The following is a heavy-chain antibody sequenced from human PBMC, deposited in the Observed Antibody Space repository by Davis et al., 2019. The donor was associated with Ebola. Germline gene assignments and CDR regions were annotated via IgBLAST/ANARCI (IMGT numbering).Heavy chain of an antibody. CDR3: ASYVVG. J-gene: IGHJ4*02. D-gene: IGHD2-15*01. V-gene: IGHV3-74*01. CDR2: INRDGTTK. CDR1: GFTFSDNW. Sequence: HTGGSLRLSCGVSGFTFSDNWMSWVRQVPGKGLVWVSSINRDGTTKTYADSVKGRFTVSRDNANSMLYLQLSSLRVEDTAVYYCASYVVGWGRGTLVTVSS.